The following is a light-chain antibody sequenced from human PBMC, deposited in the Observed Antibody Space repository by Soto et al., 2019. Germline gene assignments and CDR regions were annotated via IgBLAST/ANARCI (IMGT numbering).Light chain of an antibody. Sequence: EIVLTQSPGTLSLSPGERATLSCRASQSVSSSSLAWYQHKRGQAPRLLIHGASSRATDIPDRFSGSGSGTDFTLTISRLEPEDFAVYYCQQYGGSPRTFGQGTKVDIK. CDR1: QSVSSSS. CDR3: QQYGGSPRT. J-gene: IGKJ1*01. V-gene: IGKV3-20*01. CDR2: GAS.